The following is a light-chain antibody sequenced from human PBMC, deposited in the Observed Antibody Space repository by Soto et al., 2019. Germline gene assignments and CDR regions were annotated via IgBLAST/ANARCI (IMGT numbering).Light chain of an antibody. CDR3: MQGTYRRT. CDR1: QSLVHSDGNTY. CDR2: RVS. J-gene: IGKJ1*01. V-gene: IGKV2-30*02. Sequence: DIVMTQSPLSLPVTLGQPASISCRASQSLVHSDGNTYLNWYQQRPGQSPRRLIYRVSNRDSGVPGRCSGSGSATDFTLKISRVEAEDVGVYYCMQGTYRRTFGQGTKVEIK.